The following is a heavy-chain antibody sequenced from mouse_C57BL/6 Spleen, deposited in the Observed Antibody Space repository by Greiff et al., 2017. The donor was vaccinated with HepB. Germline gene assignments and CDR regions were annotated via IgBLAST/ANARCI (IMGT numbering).Heavy chain of an antibody. CDR2: IYPGDGDT. J-gene: IGHJ3*01. V-gene: IGHV1-82*01. CDR1: GYAFSSSW. CDR3: ARDGNYALFAY. Sequence: LVKPGASVKISCKASGYAFSSSWMNWVKQRPGKGLEWIGRIYPGDGDTNYNGKFKGKATLTADKSSSTAYMQLSSLTSEDSAVYFCARDGNYALFAYWGQGTLVTVSA. D-gene: IGHD2-1*01.